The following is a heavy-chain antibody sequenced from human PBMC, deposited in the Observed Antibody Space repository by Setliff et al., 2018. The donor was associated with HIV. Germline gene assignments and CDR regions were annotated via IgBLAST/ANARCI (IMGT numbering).Heavy chain of an antibody. J-gene: IGHJ5*01. V-gene: IGHV4-39*07. D-gene: IGHD3-16*01. CDR2: IYYDART. CDR1: GGSIRTGAYY. Sequence: SETLSLTCTVSGGSIRTGAYYWGWIRQPPGKGLEWIGSIYYDARTFYKPSLKSRLTISVDTSKNQFSLSLNSVTAADTAVYFCARGGAVSADFDSWGQGTLVTVSS. CDR3: ARGGAVSADFDS.